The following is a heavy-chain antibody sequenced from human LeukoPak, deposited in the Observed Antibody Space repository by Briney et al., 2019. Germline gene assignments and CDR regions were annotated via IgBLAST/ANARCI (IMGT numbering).Heavy chain of an antibody. CDR2: IYYSGST. CDR3: ATNRSITLVRGGHGTEKNNLFDP. J-gene: IGHJ5*02. D-gene: IGHD3-10*01. Sequence: SETLSLACTVSGDSIFGSSYYWGWIRQPPGKGLEWIGSIYYSGSTHYNPSLKSRVTISVDTSKNQFFLRLSCVTATDTAVYYCATNRSITLVRGGHGTEKNNLFDPWGQGTLVTVSS. V-gene: IGHV4-39*01. CDR1: GDSIFGSSYY.